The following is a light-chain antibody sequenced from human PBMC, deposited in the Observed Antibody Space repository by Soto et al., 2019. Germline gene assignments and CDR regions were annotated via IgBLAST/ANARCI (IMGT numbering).Light chain of an antibody. CDR2: NAS. CDR1: QSISTW. V-gene: IGKV1-5*03. J-gene: IGKJ1*01. CDR3: QQYNSYSPT. Sequence: DIQMTQSPSTLSASVGDRVTITCRASQSISTWLAWYQQEPGKAPKLLIYNASSLQSGVPSRFSGSGSGTDFTLTISSLHPDDFATYYCQQYNSYSPTFGQGTRVEIK.